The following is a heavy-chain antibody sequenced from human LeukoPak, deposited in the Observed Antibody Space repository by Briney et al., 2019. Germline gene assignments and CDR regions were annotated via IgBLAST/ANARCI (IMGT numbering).Heavy chain of an antibody. CDR2: IHYSGNT. Sequence: PSETLSLTCTVSGGSISSSSYYWGWIRQPPGKGLESIGYIHYSGNTNYNPSLKSRVTISVDTSKNQLSLKVSSVTAADTAVYYCARNGRYNWFDPWGQGTLVTVSS. CDR3: ARNGRYNWFDP. J-gene: IGHJ5*02. CDR1: GGSISSSSYY. D-gene: IGHD2-8*01. V-gene: IGHV4-61*05.